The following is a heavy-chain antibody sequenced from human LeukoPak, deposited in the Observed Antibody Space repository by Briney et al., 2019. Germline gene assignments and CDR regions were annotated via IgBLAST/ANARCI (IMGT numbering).Heavy chain of an antibody. CDR1: GHTFIGYY. CDR3: ASARAYGDHFDY. V-gene: IGHV1-2*02. J-gene: IGHJ4*02. CDR2: TNPNSGDT. D-gene: IGHD4-17*01. Sequence: ASVKVSCKASGHTFIGYYMHWMRQAPGQGLEWMGWTNPNSGDTNYAQKFQGRVTMTRDTSISTAYMELSRLRSDDTAVYYCASARAYGDHFDYWGQGTLVTVSS.